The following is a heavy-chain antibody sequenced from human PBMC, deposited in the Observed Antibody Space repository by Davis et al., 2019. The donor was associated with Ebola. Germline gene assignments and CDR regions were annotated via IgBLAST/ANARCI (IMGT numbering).Heavy chain of an antibody. V-gene: IGHV3-9*01. CDR2: ISWNSGSI. D-gene: IGHD1-26*01. Sequence: SLKISCAASGFTFDDYAMHWVRQAPGKGLEWVSGISWNSGSIGYADSVKGRFTISRDNAKNSLYLQMNGLRPEDTAVYFCARDRGTGVTRLLFNVMDVWGKGTTVTVSS. CDR3: ARDRGTGVTRLLFNVMDV. J-gene: IGHJ6*04. CDR1: GFTFDDYA.